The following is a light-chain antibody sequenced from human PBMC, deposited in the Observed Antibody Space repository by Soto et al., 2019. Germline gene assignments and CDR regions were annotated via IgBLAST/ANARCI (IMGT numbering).Light chain of an antibody. CDR3: QQYKTYTYT. J-gene: IGKJ2*01. CDR1: QSIDRW. CDR2: RAS. V-gene: IGKV1-5*03. Sequence: DIQMTQSPSTLSASVGDRVTITCRASQSIDRWLAWYQQKPGRAPKLLIYRASSLESGVPSRFIGSGSGTEFTLTISGLQPDDFTTYYCQQYKTYTYTFAQGNKLEIK.